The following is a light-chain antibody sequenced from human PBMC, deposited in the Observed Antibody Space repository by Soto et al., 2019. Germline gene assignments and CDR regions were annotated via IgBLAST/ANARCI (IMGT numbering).Light chain of an antibody. CDR3: QQYNDWPPKYT. J-gene: IGKJ2*01. CDR1: QSGSSN. Sequence: EILMTQAPATLSVSPGERATLSCRASQSGSSNLAWYQQKPGQAPRLLVYGAFTRASGIPARFSGSGSGTEFTLTISSLQSEDFAVYYCQQYNDWPPKYTFGQGTKLEIK. V-gene: IGKV3-15*01. CDR2: GAF.